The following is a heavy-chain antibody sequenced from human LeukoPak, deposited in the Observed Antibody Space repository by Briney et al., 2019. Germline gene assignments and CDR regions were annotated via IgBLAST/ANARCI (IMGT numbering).Heavy chain of an antibody. CDR2: IYPSSGGT. D-gene: IGHD2/OR15-2a*01. CDR1: GYTFTKYH. Sequence: VASVKVSCKASGYTFTKYHMHWGRQAPGQRLEWMGRIYPSSGGTNYAQKFQGRITLTTDTSINTAYMGLSRLRFDDTAVYYCARDLPFEDWGQGTLVTVSS. CDR3: ARDLPFED. J-gene: IGHJ4*02. V-gene: IGHV1-2*06.